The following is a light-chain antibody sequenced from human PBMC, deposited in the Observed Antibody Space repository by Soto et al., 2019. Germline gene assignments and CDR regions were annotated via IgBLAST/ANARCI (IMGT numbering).Light chain of an antibody. CDR2: GAS. Sequence: EIVLTQSPGTLSLSPGERATLSCRASQSVSSGSLAWYQHKPGQAPRLLIYGASSRATDIPERFSGSGSGTDFTLTISRLEPEDFEVYSCQQYGSSFTFGPGTKVAIK. V-gene: IGKV3-20*01. CDR3: QQYGSSFT. J-gene: IGKJ3*01. CDR1: QSVSSGS.